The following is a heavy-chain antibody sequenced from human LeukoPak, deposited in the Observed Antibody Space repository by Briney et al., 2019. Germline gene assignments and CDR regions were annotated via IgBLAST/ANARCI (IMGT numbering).Heavy chain of an antibody. J-gene: IGHJ4*02. Sequence: SLRLSCAASGFTFDDYAMHWVRPAPGKGLEWVSGISWNSGSIGYADPVKGRFTISRDNAKNSLYLQMNSLRAEDTALYYCAKGIARSSSWPNDYWGQGTLVTVSS. CDR3: AKGIARSSSWPNDY. V-gene: IGHV3-9*01. D-gene: IGHD6-13*01. CDR1: GFTFDDYA. CDR2: ISWNSGSI.